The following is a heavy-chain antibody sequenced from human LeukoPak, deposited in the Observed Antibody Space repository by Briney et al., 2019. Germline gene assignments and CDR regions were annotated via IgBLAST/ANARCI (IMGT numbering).Heavy chain of an antibody. CDR3: ARVLLGYCSGGSCYSHYYYYYGMDV. CDR1: GFTFSSYW. Sequence: SGGSLRLSCAASGFTFSSYWMHWVRQAPGKGLVWVSRINSDGSSTSYADSVKGRFTISRDNAKNTLYLQMNSLRAEDTAVYYCARVLLGYCSGGSCYSHYYYYYGMDVWGQGTTVTVSS. V-gene: IGHV3-74*01. J-gene: IGHJ6*02. D-gene: IGHD2-15*01. CDR2: INSDGSST.